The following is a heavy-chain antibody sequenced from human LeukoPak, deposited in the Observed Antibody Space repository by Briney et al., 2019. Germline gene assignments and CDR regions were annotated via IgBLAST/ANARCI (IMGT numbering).Heavy chain of an antibody. J-gene: IGHJ5*02. CDR1: GGSISSHY. CDR2: IYYSGIT. Sequence: SETLSLTCTVSGGSISSHYWSWIRQPPGKGLEWIRYIYYSGITNYNPSLKSRVTISVDTSKNQFSLKLSSVTAADTAVYYCARGRYCSSTSCRPRDFFFDPWGQGTLVTVSS. V-gene: IGHV4-59*11. D-gene: IGHD2-2*01. CDR3: ARGRYCSSTSCRPRDFFFDP.